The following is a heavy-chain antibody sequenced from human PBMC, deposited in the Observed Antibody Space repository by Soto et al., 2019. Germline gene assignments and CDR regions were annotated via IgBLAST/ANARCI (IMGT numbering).Heavy chain of an antibody. CDR2: IIPIFGTA. J-gene: IGHJ6*02. CDR1: GGTFSSYA. V-gene: IGHV1-69*06. CDR3: ARDLYYGDYPREYYGMDV. D-gene: IGHD4-17*01. Sequence: QVQLVQSGAEVKKPGSSVKVSCKASGGTFSSYAISWVRQAPGQGLEWMGGIIPIFGTANYAQKFQGRVTITADKSTSTAYMELSSLRSEDTAVYYCARDLYYGDYPREYYGMDVWGQGTTVTVSS.